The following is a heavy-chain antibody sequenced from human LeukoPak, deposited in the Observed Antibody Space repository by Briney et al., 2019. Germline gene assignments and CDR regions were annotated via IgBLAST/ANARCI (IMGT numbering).Heavy chain of an antibody. CDR1: GGSISRYY. Sequence: PSETLSLTCTVSGGSISRYYWSWIRQPPGKGLEWIGSISYSGSTNYNPSLESRVTISVDTSKNQISLKVSSVTAADTTVYYCARAPERWYSYGSYTYYYMDVWGKGTTVTVSS. J-gene: IGHJ6*03. D-gene: IGHD5-18*01. CDR2: ISYSGST. V-gene: IGHV4-59*01. CDR3: ARAPERWYSYGSYTYYYMDV.